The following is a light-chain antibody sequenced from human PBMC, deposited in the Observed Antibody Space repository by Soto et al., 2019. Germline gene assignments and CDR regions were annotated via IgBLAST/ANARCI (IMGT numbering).Light chain of an antibody. Sequence: QSALTQPASVSGSPGQSITISCSGTSSDIGSYNHVAWYQQFPGKSPKLMIYAVSDRPPGVSDRFSGSKSGNTASLTISGLQSEDEADYYCCSYAVANTLVFGGGTKLTVL. J-gene: IGLJ3*02. V-gene: IGLV2-14*03. CDR1: SSDIGSYNH. CDR2: AVS. CDR3: CSYAVANTLV.